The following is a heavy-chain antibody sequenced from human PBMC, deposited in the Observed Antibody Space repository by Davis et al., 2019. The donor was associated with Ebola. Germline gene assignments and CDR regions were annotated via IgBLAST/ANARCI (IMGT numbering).Heavy chain of an antibody. CDR1: GFTFDAYA. CDR2: ISWDGRST. J-gene: IGHJ4*02. CDR3: TAYDSTFRNY. Sequence: GGSLRLSCAASGFTFDAYAMHWVRQAPGKGLEWVSLISWDGRSTAYADSVRDRFSISRDNSRNFLYLQMNGLRAEDTALYYCTAYDSTFRNYWGQGTLVTVSS. V-gene: IGHV3-43D*03. D-gene: IGHD3-22*01.